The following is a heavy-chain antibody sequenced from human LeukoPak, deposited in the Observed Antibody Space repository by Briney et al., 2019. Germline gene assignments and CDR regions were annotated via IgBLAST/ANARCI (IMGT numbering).Heavy chain of an antibody. J-gene: IGHJ5*02. CDR1: GGTFSSYA. V-gene: IGHV1-69*13. D-gene: IGHD2-2*01. CDR2: IIPIFGTA. CDR3: ARGIPKDIVVVPAALYNWFDP. Sequence: GASVKVSCKASGGTFSSYAISWVRQAPGQGLEWMGGIIPIFGTANYAQKFQGRGTITADESTSTAYMELGRLRSDDTAVYYCARGIPKDIVVVPAALYNWFDP.